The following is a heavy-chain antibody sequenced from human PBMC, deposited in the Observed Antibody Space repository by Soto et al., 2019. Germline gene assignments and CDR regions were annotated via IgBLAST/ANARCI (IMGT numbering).Heavy chain of an antibody. V-gene: IGHV3-30*18. CDR3: AKEPSIAVAGY. D-gene: IGHD6-19*01. J-gene: IGHJ4*02. Sequence: PGGSLRLSCAASGFTFSSYGMHWVRQAPGKGLEWVAVISYDGSNKYYADSVKGRFTISRDNPKNTLYLQMNGLRAEDTAVYYCAKEPSIAVAGYWGQGTLVTVSS. CDR1: GFTFSSYG. CDR2: ISYDGSNK.